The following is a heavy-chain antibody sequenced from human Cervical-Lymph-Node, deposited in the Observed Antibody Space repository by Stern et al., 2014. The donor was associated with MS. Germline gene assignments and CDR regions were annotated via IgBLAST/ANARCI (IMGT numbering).Heavy chain of an antibody. CDR2: INHSGST. CDR1: GGSFSGYY. D-gene: IGHD5-18*01. CDR3: ARVKFAPRGYSYGYGCSDY. J-gene: IGHJ4*02. V-gene: IGHV4-34*01. Sequence: QVQLQQWGAGLLKPSETLSLTCAVYGGSFSGYYWSWIRQPPGKGLEWIGEINHSGSTNYNPSLKSRVTISVDTSKNQFSLKLSSVTAADTAVYYCARVKFAPRGYSYGYGCSDYWGQGTLVTVSS.